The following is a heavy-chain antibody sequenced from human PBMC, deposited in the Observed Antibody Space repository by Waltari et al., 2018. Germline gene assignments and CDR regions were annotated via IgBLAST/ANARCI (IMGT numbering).Heavy chain of an antibody. V-gene: IGHV3-23*01. D-gene: IGHD3-22*01. J-gene: IGHJ4*02. CDR3: AKSGVDYYDSSGYSDFDY. CDR1: GFTFSSYA. Sequence: EVQLLESGGGLVQPGGSLRLSCAASGFTFSSYAMSWVRQAPGQGLEWVAAISGSGGSTYYADSVKGRFTISRDNSKNTLYLQMNSLRAEDTAVYYCAKSGVDYYDSSGYSDFDYWGQGTLVTVSS. CDR2: ISGSGGST.